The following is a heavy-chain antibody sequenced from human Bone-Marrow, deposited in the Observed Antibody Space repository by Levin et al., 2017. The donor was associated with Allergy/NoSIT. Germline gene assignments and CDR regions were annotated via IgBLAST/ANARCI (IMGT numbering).Heavy chain of an antibody. CDR3: ARPNIVGATSGYFDY. V-gene: IGHV5-51*01. D-gene: IGHD1-26*01. CDR1: GYSFTSYW. J-gene: IGHJ4*02. Sequence: PGESLKISCKGSGYSFTSYWIGWVRQMPGKGLEWMGIIYPGDSDTRYSPSFQGQVTISADKSISTAYLQWSSLKASDTAMYYCARPNIVGATSGYFDYWGQGTLVTVSS. CDR2: IYPGDSDT.